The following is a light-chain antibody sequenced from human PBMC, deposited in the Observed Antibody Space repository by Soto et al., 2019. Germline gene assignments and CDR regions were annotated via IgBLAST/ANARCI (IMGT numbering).Light chain of an antibody. V-gene: IGLV2-14*01. J-gene: IGLJ2*01. CDR1: SSDVGGYNY. CDR2: EVS. CDR3: TSYTIRSTLV. Sequence: QSALTQPASVSGSPGQSITISCTGTSSDVGGYNYVSWYQQHPGKAPKLMIYEVSNRPSGVSNRFSGSKSGNTASLTISGLQAEEAADYYCTSYTIRSTLVFGGGTKLTVL.